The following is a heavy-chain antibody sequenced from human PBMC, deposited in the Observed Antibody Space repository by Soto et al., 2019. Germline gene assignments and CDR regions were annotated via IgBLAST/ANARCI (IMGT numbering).Heavy chain of an antibody. CDR1: RFSHASYV. J-gene: IGHJ4*02. CDR2: ISGSGCTT. CDR3: AKGCRYYDSSGYAGY. V-gene: IGHV3-23*01. Sequence: RRPSGAAYRFSHASYVKRWVRKAPRKGLEWVSAISGSGCTTYYAYSVKGWFTIFRDNSKNTLYLQMNSLRAEDTAVYYCAKGCRYYDSSGYAGYWGQGTRVTVSS. D-gene: IGHD3-22*01.